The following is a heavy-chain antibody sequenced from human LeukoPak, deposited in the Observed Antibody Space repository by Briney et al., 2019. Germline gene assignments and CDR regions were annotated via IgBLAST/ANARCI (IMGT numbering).Heavy chain of an antibody. CDR2: IYYSGST. Sequence: SQTLSLTCTVSGGSISSGDYYWRWIRQPPGKGLEWIGYIYYSGSTCYNPSLKSRVTISVDTSKNQFSLKLSSVTAADTAVYYCARSKYYDFWSGYSYPNWFDPWGQGTLVTVSS. V-gene: IGHV4-30-4*01. J-gene: IGHJ5*02. CDR3: ARSKYYDFWSGYSYPNWFDP. CDR1: GGSISSGDYY. D-gene: IGHD3-3*01.